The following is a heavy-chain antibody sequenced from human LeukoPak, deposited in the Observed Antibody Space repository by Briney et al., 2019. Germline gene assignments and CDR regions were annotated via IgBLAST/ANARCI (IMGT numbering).Heavy chain of an antibody. CDR2: INHSGST. CDR1: GGSFSGYY. Sequence: SETLSLTCAVYGGSFSGYYWSWIRQPPGKGLEWTGEINHSGSTNYNPSLKSRVTISVDTSKNQFSLKLSSVTAADTAVYYCASTTVVTPYYFDYWGQGTLVTVSS. V-gene: IGHV4-34*01. D-gene: IGHD4-23*01. CDR3: ASTTVVTPYYFDY. J-gene: IGHJ4*02.